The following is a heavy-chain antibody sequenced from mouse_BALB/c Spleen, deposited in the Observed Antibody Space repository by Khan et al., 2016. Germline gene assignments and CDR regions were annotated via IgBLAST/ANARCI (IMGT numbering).Heavy chain of an antibody. CDR1: VFNIKDYY. Sequence: EVQLQESGAELVRSGASVKLSCTASVFNIKDYYMHWVKQRPEQGLEWIGWIDPENGDTEYAPQFQGKATMTADTSSNAAYLQFSSLTSEDSAVYYCNAIYYGSDVYFDYWGQGTTLTVSS. V-gene: IGHV14-4*02. D-gene: IGHD1-1*01. CDR3: NAIYYGSDVYFDY. J-gene: IGHJ2*01. CDR2: IDPENGDT.